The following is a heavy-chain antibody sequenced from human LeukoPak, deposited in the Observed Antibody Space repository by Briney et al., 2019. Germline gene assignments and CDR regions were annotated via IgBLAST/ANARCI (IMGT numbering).Heavy chain of an antibody. CDR3: ARGGRAAAGFRTHMTQNWFDP. CDR2: ISYDGTNK. V-gene: IGHV3-30-3*01. CDR1: EFTFNIFA. D-gene: IGHD6-13*01. J-gene: IGHJ5*02. Sequence: GGSLRLSCAASEFTFNIFAKHWVRQAPGKGLEWVAIISYDGTNKYYADSVKGRFTISRDNAKNSLYLQMNSLRAEDTAVYYCARGGRAAAGFRTHMTQNWFDPWGQGTLVTVSS.